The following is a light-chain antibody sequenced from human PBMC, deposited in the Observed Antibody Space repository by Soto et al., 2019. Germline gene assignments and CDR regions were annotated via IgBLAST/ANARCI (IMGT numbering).Light chain of an antibody. CDR3: QSYDSSLSGHVV. Sequence: QSVLTQPPSVSGAPGQRVTISCTXSXSNLGSGFDVQWYQXLPGTAPKLLIYYNDNRPSGVSDRFSGSKSGTSASLAITGLQAXDEADYYCQSYDSSLSGHVVFGGGTKVTVL. CDR2: YND. J-gene: IGLJ2*01. CDR1: XSNLGSGFD. V-gene: IGLV1-40*01.